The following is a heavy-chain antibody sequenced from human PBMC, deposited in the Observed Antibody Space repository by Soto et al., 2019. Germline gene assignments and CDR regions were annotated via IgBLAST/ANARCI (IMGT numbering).Heavy chain of an antibody. CDR3: ATRHTVTTYYFDN. Sequence: SETLSLTCTVSGGSISSYYWSWIRQPPGRGLEWIVSIYSSGSTYYNPSLKSRVTISVVTSKSQFSLKLSSVTAADTAVYFCATRHTVTTYYFDNWGRGTLVTVSS. CDR1: GGSISSYY. D-gene: IGHD4-17*01. V-gene: IGHV4-59*05. CDR2: IYSSGST. J-gene: IGHJ4*02.